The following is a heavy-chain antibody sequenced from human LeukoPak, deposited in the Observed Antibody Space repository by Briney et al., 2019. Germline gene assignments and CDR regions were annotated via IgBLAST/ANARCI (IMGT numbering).Heavy chain of an antibody. CDR3: ARESTAGYNSSWYGFRN. CDR2: INQDGSEK. D-gene: IGHD6-13*01. V-gene: IGHV3-7*01. Sequence: QPGGSLRLPFAASGFPFRGYWMSWVRQAPGKGLEWVANINQDGSEKYYVHSVKGRFTISRDNAKISLFLQMGSLRVEDTAVYYCARESTAGYNSSWYGFRNWGQGTLVSVSS. CDR1: GFPFRGYW. J-gene: IGHJ1*01.